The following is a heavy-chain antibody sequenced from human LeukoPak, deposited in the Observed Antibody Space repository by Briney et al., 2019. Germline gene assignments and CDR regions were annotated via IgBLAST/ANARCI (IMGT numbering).Heavy chain of an antibody. J-gene: IGHJ3*02. Sequence: PGRSLRLSCAASGFTFSSYGMHWVRQAPGKGLEWVAVIWYDGSNKYYADSVKGRFTISRDNSKNTLYLQMSSLRAEDAAVYYCAREAGNYAFDIWGQGTMVTVSS. CDR3: AREAGNYAFDI. CDR2: IWYDGSNK. V-gene: IGHV3-33*01. CDR1: GFTFSSYG.